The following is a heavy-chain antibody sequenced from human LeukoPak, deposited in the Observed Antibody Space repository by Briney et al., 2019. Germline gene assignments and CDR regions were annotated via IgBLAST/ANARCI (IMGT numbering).Heavy chain of an antibody. J-gene: IGHJ4*02. CDR3: ARLRKKYYYDSSGAPGDY. D-gene: IGHD3-22*01. CDR1: GGSFSGYY. CDR2: INHSGST. V-gene: IGHV4-34*01. Sequence: SETLSLTCAVYGGSFSGYYWSWIRQPPGKGLEWIGEINHSGSTNYNPSLKSRVTISVDTSKNQFSLKLSSATAADTAVYYCARLRKKYYYDSSGAPGDYWGQGTLVTVSS.